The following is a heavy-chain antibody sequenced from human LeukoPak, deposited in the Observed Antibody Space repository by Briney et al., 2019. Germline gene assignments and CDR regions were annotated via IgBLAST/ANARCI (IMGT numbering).Heavy chain of an antibody. V-gene: IGHV4-59*01. CDR2: IYYSGST. CDR3: ARDSHPDYGGTITLDALDI. J-gene: IGHJ3*02. CDR1: GGPIISYY. D-gene: IGHD4-23*01. Sequence: SEALSLTCSVSGGPIISYYWSWIRQPPGKGLEWIGYIYYSGSTNYNPSLKSRVTISVDTSKNQFSLKLSSVTAADTAVYYCARDSHPDYGGTITLDALDIWGQGTMVTVSS.